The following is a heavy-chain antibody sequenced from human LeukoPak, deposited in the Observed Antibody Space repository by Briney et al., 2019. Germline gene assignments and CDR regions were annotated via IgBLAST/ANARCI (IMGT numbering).Heavy chain of an antibody. V-gene: IGHV1-24*01. CDR2: FDPGDDET. CDR1: GSTLTELS. Sequence: ASVKVSCKVSGSTLTELSMHWVRQAPGKGLEWMGGFDPGDDETIYAQKFQGRVTMTEDTSTDTAYMELSSLRSEDTALYYCAAGGVYSILDYWGQRTLVTVSS. CDR3: AAGGVYSILDY. D-gene: IGHD5/OR15-5a*01. J-gene: IGHJ4*02.